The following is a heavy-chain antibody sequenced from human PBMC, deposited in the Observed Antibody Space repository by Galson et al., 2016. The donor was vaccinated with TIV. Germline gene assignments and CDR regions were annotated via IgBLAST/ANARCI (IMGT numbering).Heavy chain of an antibody. CDR3: ARHGVGYNSGPRGYHYYVYMDV. CDR2: VYTTGST. Sequence: ETLSLTCVVSGSSISSGFWWSWIRQPPGRRLEWIGNVYTTGSTNYNPSLKSRVTISVDTSTNQFSLTLNSVTAADTAVYYCARHGVGYNSGPRGYHYYVYMDVWGKGTTVAVSS. CDR1: GSSISSGFW. V-gene: IGHV4-38-2*01. D-gene: IGHD1-20*01. J-gene: IGHJ6*03.